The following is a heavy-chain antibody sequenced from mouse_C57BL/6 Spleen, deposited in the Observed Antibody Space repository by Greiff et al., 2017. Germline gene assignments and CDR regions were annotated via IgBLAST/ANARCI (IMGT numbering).Heavy chain of an antibody. Sequence: EVKLVESGGGLVQPKGSLKLSCAASGFTFNTYAMHWVRQAPGKGLEWVARIRSKSSNYATYYADSVKDRFTISRDDSQSMLYLQMNNLKTEDTAMYYCVSPSDGYYSAWFAYWGQGTLVTVSA. J-gene: IGHJ3*01. CDR2: IRSKSSNYAT. CDR1: GFTFNTYA. CDR3: VSPSDGYYSAWFAY. D-gene: IGHD2-3*01. V-gene: IGHV10-3*01.